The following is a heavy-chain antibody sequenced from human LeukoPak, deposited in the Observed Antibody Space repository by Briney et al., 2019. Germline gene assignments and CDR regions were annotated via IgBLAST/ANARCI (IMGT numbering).Heavy chain of an antibody. J-gene: IGHJ5*02. Sequence: TSETLSLTCTVSGGSISSYYWSWIRQPPGKGLEWIGTIYYSGSTYYSPSLPSRVTISVDTSKNHFSLNLSSVTAADTAVYYCARTDYDVLSWGQGTLVTVSS. CDR2: IYYSGST. CDR1: GGSISSYY. V-gene: IGHV4-39*07. D-gene: IGHD3-9*01. CDR3: ARTDYDVLS.